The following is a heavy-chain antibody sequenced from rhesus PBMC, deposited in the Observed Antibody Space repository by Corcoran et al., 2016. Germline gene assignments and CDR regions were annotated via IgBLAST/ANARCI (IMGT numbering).Heavy chain of an antibody. CDR2: IDPSDSDT. CDR1: GSSFTSYW. CDR3: AKYGDPYYGLDS. V-gene: IGHV5-2*01. Sequence: EVQLVQSGAEVKRPGASLKISCKTSGSSFTSYWLSWVRTMPGKGLEWMGAIDPSDSDTRYSPSFQGQVTISADKSISTTYLQWSSLNASDAATYYCAKYGDPYYGLDSWGQGVVVTVSS. D-gene: IGHD3-9*01. J-gene: IGHJ6*01.